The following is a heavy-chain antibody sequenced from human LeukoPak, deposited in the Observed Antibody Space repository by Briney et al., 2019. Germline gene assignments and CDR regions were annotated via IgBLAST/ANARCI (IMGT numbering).Heavy chain of an antibody. Sequence: GGSLRLSCAASGFTFSSYAMHWVRQAPGKGLEWVAVISYDGSNKYYADSVKGRFTIPRDNSKNTLYLQMNSLRAEDTAVYYCARNSLEYSSLDYWGQGTLVTVSS. CDR2: ISYDGSNK. J-gene: IGHJ4*02. CDR1: GFTFSSYA. CDR3: ARNSLEYSSLDY. V-gene: IGHV3-30*04. D-gene: IGHD6-6*01.